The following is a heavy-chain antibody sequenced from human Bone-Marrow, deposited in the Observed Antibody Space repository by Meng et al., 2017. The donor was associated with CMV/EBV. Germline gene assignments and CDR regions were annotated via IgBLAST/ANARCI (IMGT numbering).Heavy chain of an antibody. CDR3: ARDKSSSGWPPDY. CDR2: IYSGGST. D-gene: IGHD6-19*01. V-gene: IGHV3-66*02. Sequence: SCAASEFTVSSNYMSWVRQAPGKGLEWVSVIYSGGSTYYADSVKGRFTISRDNSKNTLYLQMNSLRAEDTAVYYCARDKSSSGWPPDYWGQGTLVTVSS. J-gene: IGHJ4*02. CDR1: EFTVSSNY.